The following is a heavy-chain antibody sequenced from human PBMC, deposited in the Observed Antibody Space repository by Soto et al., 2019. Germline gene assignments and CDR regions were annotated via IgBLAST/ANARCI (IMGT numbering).Heavy chain of an antibody. CDR2: ISAYNGNT. V-gene: IGHV1-18*01. CDR1: GYTFTSYG. D-gene: IGHD2-21*02. Sequence: ASVKVSCKASGYTFTSYGISWVRQAPGQGLGWMGWISAYNGNTNYAQKFQGRVTITRDTSASTAYMELSSLRSEDTAVYYCARSIVVVTALDDWGQGTLVTIAS. CDR3: ARSIVVVTALDD. J-gene: IGHJ4*02.